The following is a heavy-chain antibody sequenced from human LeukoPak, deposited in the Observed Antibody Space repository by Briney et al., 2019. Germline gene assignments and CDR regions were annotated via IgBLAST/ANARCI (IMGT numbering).Heavy chain of an antibody. CDR3: ARLQYCSSTSCYPGAFDI. Sequence: GESLKISCKGSGYRFTSYWIGWVRQMPGKGLEWMGIIYPGDSDTRYSPSFQGQVTISADKSISTAYLQWSSLKASDTAMYYCARLQYCSSTSCYPGAFDIWGQGTMVTVSS. V-gene: IGHV5-51*01. CDR2: IYPGDSDT. J-gene: IGHJ3*02. CDR1: GYRFTSYW. D-gene: IGHD2-2*01.